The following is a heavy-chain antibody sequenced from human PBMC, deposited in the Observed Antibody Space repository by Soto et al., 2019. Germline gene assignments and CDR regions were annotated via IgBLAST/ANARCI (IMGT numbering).Heavy chain of an antibody. J-gene: IGHJ3*02. CDR3: ARVDRGGCDI. CDR2: VQSDGTTT. CDR1: GVPYDYYW. V-gene: IGHV3-74*01. D-gene: IGHD3-10*01. Sequence: EVHLVEAGGGLVHPGESLRLSCAASGVPYDYYWMHWVRQAPGNGLVWVSRVQSDGTTTTYADYVKGRFTISRDNARKPVSLPMSCLRAEDTAIYYGARVDRGGCDIWGHGTVVTVSS.